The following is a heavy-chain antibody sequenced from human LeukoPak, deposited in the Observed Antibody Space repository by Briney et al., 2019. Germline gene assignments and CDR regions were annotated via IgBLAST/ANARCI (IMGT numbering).Heavy chain of an antibody. J-gene: IGHJ4*02. Sequence: GGSLRLSCAASGFTFDDYAMHWVRQAPGEGLEWVSGISWNSGSIGYADSVKGRFTISRDNAKNSLYLQMNSLRAEDTALYYCAKTPMDRYCSSTSCYYFDYWGQGTLVTVSS. CDR2: ISWNSGSI. V-gene: IGHV3-9*01. CDR1: GFTFDDYA. D-gene: IGHD2-2*01. CDR3: AKTPMDRYCSSTSCYYFDY.